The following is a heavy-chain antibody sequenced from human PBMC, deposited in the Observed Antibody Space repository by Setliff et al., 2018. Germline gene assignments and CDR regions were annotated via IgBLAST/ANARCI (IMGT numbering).Heavy chain of an antibody. CDR1: GGILRSYS. CDR2: IIPVVGTP. CDR3: ATFRGYTYGYDY. Sequence: VKVSCKASGGILRSYSLNWVRQAPGQGLEWMGGIIPVVGTPNYEQKFQGRVTISTDESTTTSYMELRSLGSDDTAVYYCATFRGYTYGYDYWGQGTLVTVSS. J-gene: IGHJ4*02. D-gene: IGHD5-18*01. V-gene: IGHV1-69*13.